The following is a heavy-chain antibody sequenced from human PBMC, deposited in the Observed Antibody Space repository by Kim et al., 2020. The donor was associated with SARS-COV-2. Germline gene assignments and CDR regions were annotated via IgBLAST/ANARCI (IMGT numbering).Heavy chain of an antibody. V-gene: IGHV1-18*01. CDR3: ARVYRRIVGEDY. J-gene: IGHJ4*02. Sequence: YAQKLQGRVTMTTDTSTSTAYMELRSLRSDDTAVYYCARVYRRIVGEDYWGQGTLVTVSS. D-gene: IGHD1-26*01.